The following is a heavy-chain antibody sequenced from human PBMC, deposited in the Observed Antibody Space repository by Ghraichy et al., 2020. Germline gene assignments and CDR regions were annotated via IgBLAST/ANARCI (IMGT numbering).Heavy chain of an antibody. CDR3: TTDTYYYDSSGYYRSGY. D-gene: IGHD3-22*01. CDR1: GFTFSNAW. J-gene: IGHJ4*02. CDR2: IKSKTDGGTT. V-gene: IGHV3-15*01. Sequence: GESLRLSCAASGFTFSNAWMSWVRQAPGKGLEWVGRIKSKTDGGTTDYAAPVKGRFTISRDDSKNTLYLQMNSLKTEDTAVYYCTTDTYYYDSSGYYRSGYWGQGTLVTVSS.